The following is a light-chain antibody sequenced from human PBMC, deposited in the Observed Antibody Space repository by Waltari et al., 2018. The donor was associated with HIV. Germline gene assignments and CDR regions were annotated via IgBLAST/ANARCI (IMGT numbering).Light chain of an antibody. Sequence: DIQMTQSPSTLYASVGDRVTITCRSSQSISTWLAWYQQQPGRAPKLLSYKTSSLRSGVPSRFSGRGSGTEFSLTISSLQPDDFTTYYCQQYHSYSLTFGQGTRLEMK. CDR1: QSISTW. CDR2: KTS. J-gene: IGKJ5*01. CDR3: QQYHSYSLT. V-gene: IGKV1-5*03.